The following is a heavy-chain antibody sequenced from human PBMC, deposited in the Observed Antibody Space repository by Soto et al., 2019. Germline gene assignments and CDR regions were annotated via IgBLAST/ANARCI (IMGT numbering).Heavy chain of an antibody. CDR3: ARGSLRYFDWSVADAFDI. Sequence: PGESLKISCKGSGYSFTSYWIGWVRQMPGKGLEWMGIIYPGDSDTRYSPSFQGQVTISADKSISTAYLQWSSLKASDTAMYYCARGSLRYFDWSVADAFDIWGQGTMVTVSS. D-gene: IGHD3-9*01. V-gene: IGHV5-51*01. J-gene: IGHJ3*02. CDR2: IYPGDSDT. CDR1: GYSFTSYW.